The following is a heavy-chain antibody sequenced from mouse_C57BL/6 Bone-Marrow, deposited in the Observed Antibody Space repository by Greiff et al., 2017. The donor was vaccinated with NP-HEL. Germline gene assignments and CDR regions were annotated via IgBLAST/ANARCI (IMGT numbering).Heavy chain of an antibody. Sequence: VQLQQSGPVLVKPGASVKMSCKASGYTFTDYYMNWVKQSHGKSLEWIGVINPYNGGTSYNQKFKGKATLTVDKSSSTAYMELNSLTSEDSAVYYCAKFHYYGSSNYAMDYWGQGTSVTVSS. D-gene: IGHD1-1*01. J-gene: IGHJ4*01. CDR1: GYTFTDYY. V-gene: IGHV1-19*01. CDR3: AKFHYYGSSNYAMDY. CDR2: INPYNGGT.